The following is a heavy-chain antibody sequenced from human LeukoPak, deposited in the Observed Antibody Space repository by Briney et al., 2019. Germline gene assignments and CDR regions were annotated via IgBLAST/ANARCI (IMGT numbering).Heavy chain of an antibody. D-gene: IGHD3-10*01. CDR1: GFSFSDFW. CDR3: ASDRVLGSGSLDN. V-gene: IGHV3-74*01. Sequence: GGSLRLSCAASGFSFSDFWMHWVRHTPGKGLVWVSRIRGDGYDTNYADSVEGRFTISRDNARHTLYLQMNSLRADDTAVYYCASDRVLGSGSLDNWGQGTLVTVSS. J-gene: IGHJ4*02. CDR2: IRGDGYDT.